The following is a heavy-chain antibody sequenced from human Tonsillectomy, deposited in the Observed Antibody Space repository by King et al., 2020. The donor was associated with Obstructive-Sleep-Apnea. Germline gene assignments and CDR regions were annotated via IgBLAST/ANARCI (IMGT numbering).Heavy chain of an antibody. CDR1: GYTFTGYY. CDR3: ARGGAGYDFWTTQVSDGMDV. J-gene: IGHJ6*02. CDR2: INPNSGGT. Sequence: QLVQSGAEVKKPGASVKVSCKASGYTFTGYYMHWVRQAPGQGLEWMGWINPNSGGTNYAQKFQGWVTMTRDTSISTAYMELSRLRSDDTAVYYCARGGAGYDFWTTQVSDGMDVWGQGTTVTVSS. D-gene: IGHD3-3*01. V-gene: IGHV1-2*04.